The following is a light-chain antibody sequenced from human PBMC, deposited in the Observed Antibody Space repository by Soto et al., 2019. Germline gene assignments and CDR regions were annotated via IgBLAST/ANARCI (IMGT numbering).Light chain of an antibody. J-gene: IGKJ1*01. Sequence: EIVLTQSPGTLSLSPGERATLSCRASQSVSSNYLAWYQQKPGQAPRLLIYGASSRATGIPDRSSGSGSGTDFTLTISRLEPEDFAVYYCQQYGNLSWTFGQGTKVEIK. CDR3: QQYGNLSWT. CDR1: QSVSSNY. CDR2: GAS. V-gene: IGKV3-20*01.